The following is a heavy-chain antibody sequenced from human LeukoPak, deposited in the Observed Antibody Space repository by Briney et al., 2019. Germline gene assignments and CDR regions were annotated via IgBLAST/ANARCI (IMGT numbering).Heavy chain of an antibody. CDR2: ISGGGDRT. CDR1: GFIFRTYT. CDR3: AQGSGEGRGPYPDWFDP. Sequence: GGSLRLSCAASGFIFRTYTMSWVRQAPGKGLEWVSSISGGGDRTYYADSVKGRFTISRDNSQDTLSLQMNSLRVEDTAVYYCAQGSGEGRGPYPDWFDPWGQGTLVTVSS. V-gene: IGHV3-23*01. D-gene: IGHD3-10*01. J-gene: IGHJ5*02.